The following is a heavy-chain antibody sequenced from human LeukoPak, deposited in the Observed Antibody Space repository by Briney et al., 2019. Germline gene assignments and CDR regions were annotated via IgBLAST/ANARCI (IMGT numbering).Heavy chain of an antibody. V-gene: IGHV3-53*01. J-gene: IGHJ4*02. CDR2: IYGGGST. CDR3: ARESGAGRVGEYYFDY. Sequence: GGSLRLSCAASGFTVSSNYTSWVRQAPGKGLEWVSVIYGGGSTYYADSVKGRFTISRDNSKNTLYLQMNSLRAEDTAVYYCARESGAGRVGEYYFDYWGQGTLVTVSS. CDR1: GFTVSSNY. D-gene: IGHD3-10*01.